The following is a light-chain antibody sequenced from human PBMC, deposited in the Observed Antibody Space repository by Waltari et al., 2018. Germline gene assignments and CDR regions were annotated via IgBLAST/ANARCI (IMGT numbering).Light chain of an antibody. CDR2: EVT. CDR1: RRHIGKYNY. J-gene: IGLJ1*01. V-gene: IGLV2-8*01. Sequence: QSALTQPPSASGSPGPSVTIPCSGSRRHIGKYNYVSWYQHYPGSAPNLLIYEVTERPSGVPHRFSGSKSGNTASLTVSGLQAEDEADYYCTSYAGNNMAVFGSGTKVTVL. CDR3: TSYAGNNMAV.